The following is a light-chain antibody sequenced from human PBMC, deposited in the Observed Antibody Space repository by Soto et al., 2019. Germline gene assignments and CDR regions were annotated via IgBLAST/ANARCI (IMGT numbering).Light chain of an antibody. CDR1: QSVSSSY. Sequence: DIVLTQSPGTLPLSPGERATLSCRASQSVSSSYLVWYQQRPGQPPRLLIYGTSNRAAGIPDRFTGTGSGTDFTLTIYRPEPEDSAVYYCQQYGSSALTFGGGTKV. V-gene: IGKV3-20*01. CDR3: QQYGSSALT. CDR2: GTS. J-gene: IGKJ4*01.